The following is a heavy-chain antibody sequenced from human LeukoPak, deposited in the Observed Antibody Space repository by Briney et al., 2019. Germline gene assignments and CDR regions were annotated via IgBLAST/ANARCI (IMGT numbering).Heavy chain of an antibody. D-gene: IGHD4-23*01. CDR2: ISYDGSNK. CDR1: GFTFSSYG. Sequence: GGSLRLSCAASGFTFSSYGMHWVRQAPGKGLEWVAVISYDGSNKYYADSVKGRFTISRDNSKNTLYLQMNSLRAEDTAVYYCAKGVGGNYYNYGMDVWGQGTTVTVSS. J-gene: IGHJ6*02. V-gene: IGHV3-30*18. CDR3: AKGVGGNYYNYGMDV.